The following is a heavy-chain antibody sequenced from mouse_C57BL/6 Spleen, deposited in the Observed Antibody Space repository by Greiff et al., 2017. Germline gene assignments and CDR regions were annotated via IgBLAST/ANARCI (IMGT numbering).Heavy chain of an antibody. CDR1: GFTFSDYG. CDR2: ISSGSSTI. V-gene: IGHV5-17*01. CDR3: AKAYYYGSSPYWYFDV. Sequence: DVQLVESGGGLVKPGGSLKLSCAASGFTFSDYGMHWVRQAPEKGLEWVAYISSGSSTIYYADTVKGRFTISRDNAKNTLFLQMTSLRSEDTAMYYCAKAYYYGSSPYWYFDVWGTGTTVTVSS. D-gene: IGHD1-1*01. J-gene: IGHJ1*03.